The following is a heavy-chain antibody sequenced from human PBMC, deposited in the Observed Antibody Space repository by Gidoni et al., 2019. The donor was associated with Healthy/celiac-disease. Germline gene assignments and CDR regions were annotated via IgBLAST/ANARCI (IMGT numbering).Heavy chain of an antibody. J-gene: IGHJ5*02. D-gene: IGHD2-15*01. CDR3: ARERVDCSGGSCYNWFDP. CDR2: IIPIFGTA. V-gene: IGHV1-69*01. CDR1: GATFSSYA. Sequence: QVQLVQSGAEVKKPGSSVKVSCKASGATFSSYASSWVRQAPGQGLEWMGGIIPIFGTANYAQKFQGRVTITADESTSTAYMELSSLRSEDTAVYYCARERVDCSGGSCYNWFDPWGQGTLVTVSS.